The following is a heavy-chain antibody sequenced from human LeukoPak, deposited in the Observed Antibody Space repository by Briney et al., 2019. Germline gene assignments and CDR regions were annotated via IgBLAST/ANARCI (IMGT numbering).Heavy chain of an antibody. D-gene: IGHD3-3*01. V-gene: IGHV1-18*01. J-gene: IGHJ6*03. CDR1: GYTFTNYG. CDR3: ARVYNTYYDFWSGHIYYMDV. Sequence: WASVKVSCKASGYTFTNYGVSWVRQAPGQGLEWMGWISAYNGYTNYAQKFQFRVTMTTDTTTSTAYMELRSLRSDDTAVYYCARVYNTYYDFWSGHIYYMDVWGKGTTVTVSS. CDR2: ISAYNGYT.